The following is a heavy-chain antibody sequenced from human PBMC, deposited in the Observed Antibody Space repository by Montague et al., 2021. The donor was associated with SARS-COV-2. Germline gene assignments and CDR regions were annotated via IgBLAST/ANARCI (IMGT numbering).Heavy chain of an antibody. CDR1: GGSISSYY. CDR2: ISYSGST. V-gene: IGHV4-59*01. J-gene: IGHJ4*02. Sequence: SETLSLTCTVSGGSISSYYWSWIRQPPGRGLQWIGYISYSGSTNYNPSLKSRVTISVDTSKNHFTLRLSSVTAADTAVYYCARVQWGYYYGLGVSAHFDYWGQGTLVTVSS. D-gene: IGHD3-10*01. CDR3: ARVQWGYYYGLGVSAHFDY.